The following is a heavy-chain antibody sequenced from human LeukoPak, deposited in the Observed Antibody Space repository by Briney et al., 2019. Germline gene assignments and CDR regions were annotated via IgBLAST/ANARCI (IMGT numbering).Heavy chain of an antibody. CDR2: INHSGST. D-gene: IGHD6-13*01. V-gene: IGHV4-34*01. Sequence: SETLSLTCAVYGGSFSGYYWSWIRQPPGKGLEWIGEINHSGSTNYNPSLKSRVTISVDTSKSQFFLKLSSVTAADTAVYYCARGPAAVHPWGQGTLVTVSS. J-gene: IGHJ5*02. CDR1: GGSFSGYY. CDR3: ARGPAAVHP.